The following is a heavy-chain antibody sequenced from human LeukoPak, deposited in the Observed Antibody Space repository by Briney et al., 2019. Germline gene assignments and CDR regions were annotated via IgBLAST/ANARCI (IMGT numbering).Heavy chain of an antibody. CDR3: AKSGYGDSAIFDY. CDR2: IGINCRSI. CDR1: GFTLSNYA. Sequence: PGVSLRLSCAASGFTLSNYAISLVRQAPGKGLDWVSAIGINCRSIYYADLVKGRFTISRDNSKTTLSLQLNSLRVEDRALYFCAKSGYGDSAIFDYWGQGTLVTVSS. D-gene: IGHD4-17*01. V-gene: IGHV3-23*01. J-gene: IGHJ4*02.